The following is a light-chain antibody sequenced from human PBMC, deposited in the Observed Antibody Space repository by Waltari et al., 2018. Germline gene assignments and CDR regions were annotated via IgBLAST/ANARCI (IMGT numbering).Light chain of an antibody. CDR1: QNLLYSSNNRNS. CDR3: QQYYSTPPT. J-gene: IGKJ3*01. V-gene: IGKV4-1*01. Sequence: DIVMTQSPDSLAVSLGERATINCKSSQNLLYSSNNRNSLGWYQQKPGQPPKLLIYCASTRESGVPDRFSGSGSGTDFTLTISSLQAEDVAVYYCQQYYSTPPTFGPGTKVDIK. CDR2: CAS.